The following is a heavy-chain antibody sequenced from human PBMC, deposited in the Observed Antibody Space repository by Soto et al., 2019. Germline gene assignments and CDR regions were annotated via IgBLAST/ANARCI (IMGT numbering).Heavy chain of an antibody. D-gene: IGHD6-19*01. V-gene: IGHV3-23*01. J-gene: IGHJ4*02. CDR1: GFTFSNYP. Sequence: PGGSLRLSCAGSGFTFSNYPMSWVRQAPGKGLEWVSGMSGSGASTYYADSVKGRFTISRDNSKNTLYLQMNSLRGEDTAIYYCAKVGSGWYYFDYWGQGTLVTVSS. CDR2: MSGSGAST. CDR3: AKVGSGWYYFDY.